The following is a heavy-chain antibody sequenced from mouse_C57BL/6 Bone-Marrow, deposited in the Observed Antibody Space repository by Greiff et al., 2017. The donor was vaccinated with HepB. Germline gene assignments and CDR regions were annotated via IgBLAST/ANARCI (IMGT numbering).Heavy chain of an antibody. CDR1: GFNIKDDY. Sequence: VQLQQSGAELVRPGASVKLSCTASGFNIKDDYMHWVKQRPEQGLEWIGWIDPENGDTEYASKFQGKATITADTSSNSAYLQLSSLTSEDTAVCYCSTYYPSYFDYWGQGTTLTVSS. CDR2: IDPENGDT. D-gene: IGHD1-1*01. V-gene: IGHV14-4*01. CDR3: STYYPSYFDY. J-gene: IGHJ2*01.